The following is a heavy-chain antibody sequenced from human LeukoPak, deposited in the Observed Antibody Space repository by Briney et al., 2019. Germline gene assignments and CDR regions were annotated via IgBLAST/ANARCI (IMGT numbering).Heavy chain of an antibody. V-gene: IGHV1-18*01. J-gene: IGHJ4*02. CDR1: GYTFTSYG. Sequence: GASVKVSCKASGYTFTSYGISWVRQAPGQGLEWMGWVSAYNGNTNYAQKLQGRVTMTTDTSTSTAYMELRSLRSDDTAVYYCARGGTYGDYLYYLDYWGQGTLVTVSS. CDR2: VSAYNGNT. D-gene: IGHD4-17*01. CDR3: ARGGTYGDYLYYLDY.